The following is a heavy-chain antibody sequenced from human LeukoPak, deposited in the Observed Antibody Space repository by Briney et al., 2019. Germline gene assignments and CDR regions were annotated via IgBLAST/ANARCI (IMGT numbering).Heavy chain of an antibody. D-gene: IGHD2-21*01. CDR2: ISHDSIGT. CDR3: ARDLFDYMDV. CDR1: GFTFSGFG. J-gene: IGHJ6*03. V-gene: IGHV3-23*01. Sequence: GGSLRLSCAASGFTFSGFGMSWVRQAPGKGLEWVATISHDSIGTHYIDSVKGRFRISRDNNEGTLDLQMNSLRAEDTAVYYCARDLFDYMDVWGKGTTVTVSS.